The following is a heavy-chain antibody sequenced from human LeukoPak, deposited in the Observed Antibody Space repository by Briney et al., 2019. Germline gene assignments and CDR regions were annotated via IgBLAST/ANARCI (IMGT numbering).Heavy chain of an antibody. CDR2: IYYSGST. D-gene: IGHD5-24*01. J-gene: IGHJ3*01. Sequence: PSETLSLTCTVSGGSISNYYWTWIRQPPGKGLECIGYIYYSGSTKYNPSLKRRVTISVDTANNQFSLKVNSVTVADTAVYYCARLEMATVTFDFWGQGTMVTVSS. CDR1: GGSISNYY. CDR3: ARLEMATVTFDF. V-gene: IGHV4-59*01.